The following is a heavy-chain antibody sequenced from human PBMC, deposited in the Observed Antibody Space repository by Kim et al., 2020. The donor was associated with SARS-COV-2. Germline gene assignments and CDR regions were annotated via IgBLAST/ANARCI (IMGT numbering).Heavy chain of an antibody. D-gene: IGHD6-13*01. Sequence: SVKSRITINPDTSTNQFSLQLNSVTPEDTAVYYCARGPLTQQLVRLAFDIWGQGTMVTVSS. CDR3: ARGPLTQQLVRLAFDI. J-gene: IGHJ3*02. V-gene: IGHV6-1*01.